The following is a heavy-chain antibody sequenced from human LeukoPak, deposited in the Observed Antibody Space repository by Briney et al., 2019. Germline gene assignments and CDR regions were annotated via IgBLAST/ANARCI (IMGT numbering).Heavy chain of an antibody. V-gene: IGHV4-34*01. D-gene: IGHD3-9*01. CDR3: ARGRAHTARGLRYFDWLHTYYFDY. CDR2: INHSEST. Sequence: SETLSLTCAVYGGSFSGYYWSWIRQPPGKGLAWIGEINHSESTNYNPSLKSRVTISVDTSKNQFSLKLSSVTAADTAVYYCARGRAHTARGLRYFDWLHTYYFDYWGQGTLVTVSS. CDR1: GGSFSGYY. J-gene: IGHJ4*02.